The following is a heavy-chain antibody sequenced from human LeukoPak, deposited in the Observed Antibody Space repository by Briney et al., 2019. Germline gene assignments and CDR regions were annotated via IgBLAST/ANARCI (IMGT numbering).Heavy chain of an antibody. CDR3: ARMTMIRNGAWYYYGMDV. D-gene: IGHD3-10*01. V-gene: IGHV4-38-2*02. Sequence: PSGTLSLTCTVSAYSISDGFVWGWIRQAPGKGLEWIGSIYHSGTSYYNPSLKSRVTISEDTSKNQFSLKLSSVTAADTAVYYCARMTMIRNGAWYYYGMDVWGQGTTVTVSS. CDR2: IYHSGTS. CDR1: AYSISDGFV. J-gene: IGHJ6*02.